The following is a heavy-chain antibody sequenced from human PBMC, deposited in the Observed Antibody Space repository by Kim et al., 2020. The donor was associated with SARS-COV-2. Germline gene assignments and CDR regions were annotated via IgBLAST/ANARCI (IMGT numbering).Heavy chain of an antibody. V-gene: IGHV3-23*01. CDR3: PKGVKSVIDYYMDV. D-gene: IGHD3-16*02. CDR2: ISGRGQST. J-gene: IGHJ6*03. Sequence: GGSLRLSCRVSGFTLSNYALSWVRQAPGKGLEWVSAISGRGQSTFSADSVKGRFTISRDNSKNMLYLQMNSLKVEDSAIYYCPKGVKSVIDYYMDVWGKG. CDR1: GFTLSNYA.